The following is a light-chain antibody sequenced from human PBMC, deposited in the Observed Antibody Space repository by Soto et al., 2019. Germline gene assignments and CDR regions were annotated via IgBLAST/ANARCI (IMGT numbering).Light chain of an antibody. Sequence: QSALTQPASVSGSPGQSITISCTGTSSDVGGYNYFSWYQHHPGKAPNLMIYDVSNRPSVVSNRFSGSKSGNTASLTISGLQAEDEADYYCSSYTSISTYVFGTGTKVTVL. J-gene: IGLJ1*01. CDR1: SSDVGGYNY. CDR3: SSYTSISTYV. V-gene: IGLV2-14*03. CDR2: DVS.